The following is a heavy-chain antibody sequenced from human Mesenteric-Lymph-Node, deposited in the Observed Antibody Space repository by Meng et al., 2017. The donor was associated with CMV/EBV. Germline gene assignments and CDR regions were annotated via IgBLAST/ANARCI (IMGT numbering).Heavy chain of an antibody. CDR2: INPNSGGT. J-gene: IGHJ6*02. CDR3: ARVVGGNQIYYYYGMDV. V-gene: IGHV1-2*02. CDR1: GYIFTGYY. D-gene: IGHD4-23*01. Sequence: ASVKVSCKASGYIFTGYYVYWVRQAPGQGLEWMGWINPNSGGTNYAQKFQGRVTMTRDTSISTAYMELSRLRSDDTAVYYCARVVGGNQIYYYYGMDVWGQGTTVTVSS.